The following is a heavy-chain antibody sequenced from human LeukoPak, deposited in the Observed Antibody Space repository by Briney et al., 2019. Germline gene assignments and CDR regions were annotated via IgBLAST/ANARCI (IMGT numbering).Heavy chain of an antibody. D-gene: IGHD6-13*01. CDR3: AREIPQQLVAMDV. J-gene: IGHJ6*02. Sequence: SGGSLRLSCAASGFTFSRYWVSWVRQAPGKGLEWVANIKEDGSEKHHLDSVKGRFTISRDNAKNSLYLQMNSLRAEDTAVYYCAREIPQQLVAMDVWGQGTTVTVSS. CDR2: IKEDGSEK. V-gene: IGHV3-7*04. CDR1: GFTFSRYW.